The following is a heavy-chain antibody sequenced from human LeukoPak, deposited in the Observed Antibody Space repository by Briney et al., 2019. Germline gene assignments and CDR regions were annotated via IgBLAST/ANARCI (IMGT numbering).Heavy chain of an antibody. Sequence: SETLSLTCAVYGGSFSGYYWSWIHQPPGKGLEWIGEINHSGSTNYNPSLKSRVTISVDTSKNQFSLKLSSVTAADTAVYYCARGVLEDGDYGETYYYYYGMDIWGQGTTVTVSS. CDR1: GGSFSGYY. J-gene: IGHJ6*02. CDR2: INHSGST. D-gene: IGHD4-17*01. CDR3: ARGVLEDGDYGETYYYYYGMDI. V-gene: IGHV4-34*01.